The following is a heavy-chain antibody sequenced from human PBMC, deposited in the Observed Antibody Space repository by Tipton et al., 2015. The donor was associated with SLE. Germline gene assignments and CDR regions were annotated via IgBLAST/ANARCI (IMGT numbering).Heavy chain of an antibody. CDR2: IYYSGST. Sequence: TLSLTCTVSGGSISNYYWNWIRQPPGKGLEWIGYIYYSGSTNYNPSLKSRVTISVDTSKNQFSLKLSSVTAADTAVYYCARRSTGLSIAVAGTIDYWGQGTLVTVSS. J-gene: IGHJ4*02. D-gene: IGHD6-19*01. CDR1: GGSISNYY. V-gene: IGHV4-59*12. CDR3: ARRSTGLSIAVAGTIDY.